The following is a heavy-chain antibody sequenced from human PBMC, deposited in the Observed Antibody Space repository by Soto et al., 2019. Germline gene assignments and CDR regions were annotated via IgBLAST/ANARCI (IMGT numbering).Heavy chain of an antibody. Sequence: QVQLVQSGAEVKKPESSVRVSCKASGGTFNSYAITWVRQAPGQGLEWMGGTIPMFGTTNYAEKFQGRVTTTADEYTNTAYMELSSLRSEDTAVYYCTRCGIRYHSIGYYLGIDGMDVWGQGTTVIVSS. CDR3: TRCGIRYHSIGYYLGIDGMDV. J-gene: IGHJ6*02. CDR2: TIPMFGTT. V-gene: IGHV1-69*12. D-gene: IGHD3-22*01. CDR1: GGTFNSYA.